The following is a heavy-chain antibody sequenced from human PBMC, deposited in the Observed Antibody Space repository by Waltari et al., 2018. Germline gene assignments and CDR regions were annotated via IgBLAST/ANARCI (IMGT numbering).Heavy chain of an antibody. CDR2: ITPNDDT. CDR3: VTLKPPGHYFYMDV. CDR1: GFTVSHNY. D-gene: IGHD2-8*02. Sequence: EVQLVETGGALIQTGGSLRLPCAASGFTVSHNYMGGVRLAPGQGPEWVSSITPNDDTFYSDSVGGRFNILRDTSKNTLHLQMSFLRAEDTAVYYCVTLKPPGHYFYMDVWGKGTTVNVSS. V-gene: IGHV3-53*02. J-gene: IGHJ6*03.